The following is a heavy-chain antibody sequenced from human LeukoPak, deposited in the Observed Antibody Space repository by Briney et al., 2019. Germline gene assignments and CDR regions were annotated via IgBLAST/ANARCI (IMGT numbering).Heavy chain of an antibody. Sequence: GGSLRPSCAASGFTFSNYWMSWVRQTPGKGLEWVANIKKDASEKYYVDSVKGRFTISRDNAKNSLNLQMNRLRIEDTAVYYCAKVGNDYDSSSGDYYFFFDYWGQGTLVTVSS. J-gene: IGHJ4*02. CDR2: IKKDASEK. D-gene: IGHD3-3*01. CDR3: AKVGNDYDSSSGDYYFFFDY. CDR1: GFTFSNYW. V-gene: IGHV3-7*01.